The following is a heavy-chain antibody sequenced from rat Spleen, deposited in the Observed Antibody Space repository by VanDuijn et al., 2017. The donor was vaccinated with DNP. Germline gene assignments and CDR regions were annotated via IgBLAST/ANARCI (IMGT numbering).Heavy chain of an antibody. V-gene: IGHV10-5*01. CDR1: GFIFSSAD. CDR3: IAVGITGDY. CDR2: MRNKPKKYAT. J-gene: IGHJ2*01. D-gene: IGHD1-4*01. Sequence: VQVVESGGGLVQPKESLKISCAVSGFIFSSADMYWVRQAPGKGLEWVAHMRNKPKKYATNYADSVKGRFTISRDDSKTMVYLQMDNLKTEDTAISYCIAVGITGDYCGQGVMVTVSA.